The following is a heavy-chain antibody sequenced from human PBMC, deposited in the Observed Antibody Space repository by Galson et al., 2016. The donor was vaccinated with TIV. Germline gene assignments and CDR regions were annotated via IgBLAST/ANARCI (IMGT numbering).Heavy chain of an antibody. CDR2: INPVFGIP. Sequence: SVKVSCKASGGTFSSYGISWVRQAPGQGLEWMGGINPVFGIPNYAQKFQGRVTITADESTSTAYMELTSLRSEDTAVYCCARGKERVINYYSYMDVWGKGTRSPSP. V-gene: IGHV1-69*13. D-gene: IGHD3-3*01. CDR3: ARGKERVINYYSYMDV. J-gene: IGHJ6*03. CDR1: GGTFSSYG.